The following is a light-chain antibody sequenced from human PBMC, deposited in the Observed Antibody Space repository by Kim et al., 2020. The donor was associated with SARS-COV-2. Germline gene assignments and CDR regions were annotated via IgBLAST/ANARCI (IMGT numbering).Light chain of an antibody. CDR3: QVWDSSSAHPRV. Sequence: SYELTQPPSASVAPGKTARITCGGNNIGSKSVHWYQQKPGQAPVLVIYYDSDRPSGIPERFSGSNSGNTATLTISRVEAGDEADYYCQVWDSSSAHPRVF. J-gene: IGLJ2*01. V-gene: IGLV3-21*04. CDR1: NIGSKS. CDR2: YDS.